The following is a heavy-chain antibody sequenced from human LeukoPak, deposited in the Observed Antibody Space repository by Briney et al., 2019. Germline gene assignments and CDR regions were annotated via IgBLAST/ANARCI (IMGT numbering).Heavy chain of an antibody. V-gene: IGHV3-53*01. CDR1: GFTVSSNY. CDR3: AGTPAGGYSYGYGH. D-gene: IGHD5-18*01. CDR2: IYSGGST. Sequence: PGGSLRLSCAASGFTVSSNYMSWVRQAPGKGLEWVSVIYSGGSTYYADSVKGRFTISRDNSKNTLYLQMNSLRAEDTAVYYCAGTPAGGYSYGYGHWGQGTLVTVSS. J-gene: IGHJ4*02.